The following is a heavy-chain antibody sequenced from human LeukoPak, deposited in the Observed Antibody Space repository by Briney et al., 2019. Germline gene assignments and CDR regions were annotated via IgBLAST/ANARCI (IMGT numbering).Heavy chain of an antibody. CDR1: VGSISSIGYY. Sequence: PSETLSLTCTVSVGSISSIGYYWGWIRHPPGKGRQWIGTIYYSGSTYYNPSLKGRVTISVATPKTQCSLKLSSLTAADTAVYYRWRQLGYCSGGSCSFYFDYWGQGTLVTVSS. CDR3: WRQLGYCSGGSCSFYFDY. CDR2: IYYSGST. D-gene: IGHD2-15*01. J-gene: IGHJ4*02. V-gene: IGHV4-39*01.